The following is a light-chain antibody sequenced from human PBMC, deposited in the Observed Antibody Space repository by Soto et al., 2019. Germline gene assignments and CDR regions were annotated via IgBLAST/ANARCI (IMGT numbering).Light chain of an antibody. CDR2: DVS. CDR3: SSYTSSSVV. J-gene: IGLJ1*01. Sequence: QSVLTQPASVSGSPGQSITISCTGTSSDVGGYNYVSWYQQHPGKAPKIMIYDVSNRPSGVSNRFSGSKSGNTASLTISGLQAEDEADYYCSSYTSSSVVFGTGTKVTVL. V-gene: IGLV2-14*01. CDR1: SSDVGGYNY.